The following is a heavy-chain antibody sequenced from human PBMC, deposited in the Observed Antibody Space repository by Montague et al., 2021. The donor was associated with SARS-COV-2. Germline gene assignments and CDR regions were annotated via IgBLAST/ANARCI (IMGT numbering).Heavy chain of an antibody. CDR3: ASQGRYYYSSGSNDY. D-gene: IGHD3-10*01. J-gene: IGHJ4*02. Sequence: SETLSLTCAVSGDSISNSAYYWGWIRQPPGKGLEWIGSIYYGGSTYRNPSLKSRVTISVDTSKNQFSLKLSSVTAADTAVYYCASQGRYYYSSGSNDYWGQGTPVTVSS. CDR1: GDSISNSAYY. CDR2: IYYGGST. V-gene: IGHV4-39*01.